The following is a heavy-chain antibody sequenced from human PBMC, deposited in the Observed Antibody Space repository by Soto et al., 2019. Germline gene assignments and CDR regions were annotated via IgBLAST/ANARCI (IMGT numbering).Heavy chain of an antibody. V-gene: IGHV4-30-4*01. J-gene: IGHJ4*02. CDR3: ASLIVATITGPFDY. D-gene: IGHD5-12*01. Sequence: QVQLQESGPGLVKPSQTLSLTCTVSGGPISSGDYYWSWIRQPPGKGLEWIGYIYYSGSTYYNPSLQSRVTISVDTSKNQFSLKLSSVTAADTAVYYCASLIVATITGPFDYWGQGTLVTVSS. CDR1: GGPISSGDYY. CDR2: IYYSGST.